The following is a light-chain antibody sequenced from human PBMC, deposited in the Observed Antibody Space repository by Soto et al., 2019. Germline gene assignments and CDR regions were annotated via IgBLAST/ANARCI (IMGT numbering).Light chain of an antibody. CDR3: QSTGTSDSSVV. Sequence: SYELTQPPSLSVSPGQTAKITCSGGALPKQYVHWYQQRPGQAPVVVIYKDTERPSGIPERFSGSTSGTTVTLTISGVQADDEAVYYCQSTGTSDSSVVSGGGTKVTVL. J-gene: IGLJ2*01. V-gene: IGLV3-25*02. CDR2: KDT. CDR1: ALPKQY.